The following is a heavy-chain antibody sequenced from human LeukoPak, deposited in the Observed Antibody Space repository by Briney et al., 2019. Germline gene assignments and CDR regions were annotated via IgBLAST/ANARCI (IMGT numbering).Heavy chain of an antibody. CDR2: IYYSGST. CDR1: GGSISSGDYY. V-gene: IGHV4-30-4*01. D-gene: IGHD3-10*01. CDR3: AASGSYDYYYYGMDV. Sequence: SETLSLTCTVSGGSISSGDYYWSWIRQPPGKGLEWIGYIYYSGSTYYNPSLKSRVTISVDTSKNQFSLKLSSVTAADTAVYYCAASGSYDYYYYGMDVWGQGTTVT. J-gene: IGHJ6*02.